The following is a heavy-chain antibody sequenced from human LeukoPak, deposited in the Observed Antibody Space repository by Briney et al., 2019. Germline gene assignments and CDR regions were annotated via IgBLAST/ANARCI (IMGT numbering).Heavy chain of an antibody. D-gene: IGHD4-17*01. J-gene: IGHJ6*02. Sequence: GGSLRLSCAASGFIFGGYWMSWVRQAPGRGLEWVANTNPDGSIKYYVDSVNGRFTISRDNAKNSLYLQMNSLRAENTAVYYCARDPSYGDYLGNYYYYGMDVWGQGTTVTVSS. V-gene: IGHV3-7*01. CDR1: GFIFGGYW. CDR2: TNPDGSIK. CDR3: ARDPSYGDYLGNYYYYGMDV.